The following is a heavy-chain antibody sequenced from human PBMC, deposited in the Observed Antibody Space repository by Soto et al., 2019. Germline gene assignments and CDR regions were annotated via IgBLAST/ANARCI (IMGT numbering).Heavy chain of an antibody. CDR3: ARDSQYSTDWQRFDS. J-gene: IGHJ4*02. CDR1: GYTFTNYA. Sequence: QVPLVQSGVEVKKPGASVKVPCKASGYTFTNYAISWVRQAPGRGLEWMGWVNTYNGNPNYAQIFQGRVTMTTDTSTGTAYMELRSLKSDDSAVYYCARDSQYSTDWQRFDSWGQGTLVTVSS. CDR2: VNTYNGNP. V-gene: IGHV1-18*01. D-gene: IGHD6-6*01.